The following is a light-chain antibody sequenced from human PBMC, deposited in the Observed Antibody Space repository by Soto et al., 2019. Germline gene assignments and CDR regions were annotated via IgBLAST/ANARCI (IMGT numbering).Light chain of an antibody. Sequence: EVVLTQSPGTLSLSPGDRATLSCRASQSVSTNYFAWYQQKPGQAPRLLIFGSSDRATGIPDRFSGSGYGTEVTVTISILEPEDFAVYYCHQYGSSPPYTFGQGARLEI. V-gene: IGKV3-20*01. J-gene: IGKJ2*01. CDR3: HQYGSSPPYT. CDR1: QSVSTNY. CDR2: GSS.